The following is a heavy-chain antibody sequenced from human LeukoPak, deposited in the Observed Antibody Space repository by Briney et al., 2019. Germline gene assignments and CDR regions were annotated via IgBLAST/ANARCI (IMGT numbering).Heavy chain of an antibody. CDR1: GFSFSDHY. D-gene: IGHD3-10*02. CDR3: ARDWPLFGELFN. CDR2: IRDKANSYTT. V-gene: IGHV3-72*01. Sequence: GGSLRLSCAASGFSFSDHYMDWVRQAPGKGLEWAGRIRDKANSYTTQYAASVKGRFTISRDDSKNSMHLQMNSLRAEDTAVYYCARDWPLFGELFNWGQGTLVTVSS. J-gene: IGHJ4*02.